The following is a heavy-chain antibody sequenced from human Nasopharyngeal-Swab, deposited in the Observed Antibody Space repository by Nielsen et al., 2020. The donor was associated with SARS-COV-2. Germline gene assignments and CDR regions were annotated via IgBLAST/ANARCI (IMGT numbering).Heavy chain of an antibody. CDR1: GFTFSSYG. J-gene: IGHJ6*02. V-gene: IGHV3-33*01. CDR2: IWYDGSNK. Sequence: SLKISCAASGFTFSSYGMHWVRQAPGKGLEWVAVIWYDGSNKYYADSVKGRFTISRDNSKNTLYLQMNSLRAEDTAVYYCARDRQEFGVVHYYYGMDVWGQGTTVTVSS. D-gene: IGHD3-3*01. CDR3: ARDRQEFGVVHYYYGMDV.